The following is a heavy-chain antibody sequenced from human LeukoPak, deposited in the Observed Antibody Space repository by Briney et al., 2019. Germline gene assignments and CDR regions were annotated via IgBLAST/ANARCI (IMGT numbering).Heavy chain of an antibody. J-gene: IGHJ5*02. CDR1: GFTFSSYA. CDR2: ISGSGGST. CDR3: ASSSGWYINWFDP. Sequence: GGSLRLSCAASGFTFSSYAMSLVRQAPGKGLEWVSAISGSGGSTYYADSVKGRFTISRDNSKNTLYLQMNSLRAEDTAVYYCASSSGWYINWFDPWGQGTLVTVSS. V-gene: IGHV3-23*01. D-gene: IGHD6-19*01.